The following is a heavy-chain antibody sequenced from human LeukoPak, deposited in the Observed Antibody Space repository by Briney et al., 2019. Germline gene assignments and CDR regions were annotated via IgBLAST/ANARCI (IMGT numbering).Heavy chain of an antibody. Sequence: GGSLRLSCAASGXTFSSYSMNWVRQAPGKGLEWVSSISSSSSYIYYADSVKGRFTISRDNAKNSLYLQINSLRAEDTAVYYCAQTPGTGTTYNWFDPWGQGTLVTVSS. CDR1: GXTFSSYS. V-gene: IGHV3-21*01. J-gene: IGHJ5*02. D-gene: IGHD1-7*01. CDR3: AQTPGTGTTYNWFDP. CDR2: ISSSSSYI.